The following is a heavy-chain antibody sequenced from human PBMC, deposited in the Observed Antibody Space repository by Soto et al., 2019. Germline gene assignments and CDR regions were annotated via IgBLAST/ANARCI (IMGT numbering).Heavy chain of an antibody. CDR2: INHSGST. J-gene: IGHJ4*02. D-gene: IGHD2-15*01. V-gene: IGHV4-34*01. Sequence: SETLSLTCAVYGGSFSGYYWSWIRQPPGKGLEWIGEINHSGSTNYNPSLKGRVTISVDTSKNQFSLKLSSVTAADTAVYYCARGYCSGGSCYFGSFDYWGQGTLVTVSS. CDR1: GGSFSGYY. CDR3: ARGYCSGGSCYFGSFDY.